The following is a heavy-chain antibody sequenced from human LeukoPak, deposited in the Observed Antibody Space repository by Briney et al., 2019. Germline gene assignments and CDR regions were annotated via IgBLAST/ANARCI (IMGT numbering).Heavy chain of an antibody. Sequence: GGSLRLSCAASGFTFSSYSMNWVRQAPGKGLEWVSYISSSGSTIYYADSVKGRFTISRDNAKNSLYLQMNSLRAEDTAVYYCARDTLGATRQYSFVGHRYWGQGTLVTVSS. D-gene: IGHD1-26*01. CDR1: GFTFSSYS. J-gene: IGHJ4*02. V-gene: IGHV3-48*04. CDR3: ARDTLGATRQYSFVGHRY. CDR2: ISSSGSTI.